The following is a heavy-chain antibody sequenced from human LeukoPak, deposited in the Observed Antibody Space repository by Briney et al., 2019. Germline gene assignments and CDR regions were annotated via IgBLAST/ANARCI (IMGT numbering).Heavy chain of an antibody. J-gene: IGHJ1*01. D-gene: IGHD1-26*01. CDR2: IYSGGST. CDR3: ARLGATGYFQH. CDR1: GFTFSSYA. Sequence: GGSLRLSCAASGFTFSSYAMSWVRQAPGKGLEWVSVIYSGGSTYYADSVKGRFTISRDNSKNTLYLQMNSLRAEDTAVYYCARLGATGYFQHWGQGTLVTVSS. V-gene: IGHV3-53*01.